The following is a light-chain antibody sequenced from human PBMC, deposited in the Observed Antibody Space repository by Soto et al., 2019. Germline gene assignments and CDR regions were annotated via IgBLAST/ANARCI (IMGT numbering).Light chain of an antibody. CDR3: QQYNNWPRT. V-gene: IGKV3-15*01. J-gene: IGKJ5*01. CDR2: GAS. Sequence: EIVMTQSPATLSVSPGERATLSCRASQSVSSNLAWYHQKPGQAPRLLIYGASTRATGIPARFSGSGSGTDFTLTISSLQSEDFAVYYCQQYNNWPRTFGQGTRLEI. CDR1: QSVSSN.